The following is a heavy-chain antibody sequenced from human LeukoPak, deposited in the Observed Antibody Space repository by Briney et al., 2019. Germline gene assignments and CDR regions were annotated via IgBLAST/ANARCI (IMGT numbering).Heavy chain of an antibody. D-gene: IGHD3-3*01. CDR1: GGSFSGYY. V-gene: IGHV4-34*01. Sequence: SETLSLTCAVYGGSFSGYYWSWIRQPPGKGLEWIGSIYYSGSTYYNPSLKSRVTISVDTSKNQFSLKLSSVTAADTAVYYCARHRAPSFGYDFWSGYYTRLGQYYFDYWGQGTLVTVSS. CDR3: ARHRAPSFGYDFWSGYYTRLGQYYFDY. CDR2: IYYSGST. J-gene: IGHJ4*02.